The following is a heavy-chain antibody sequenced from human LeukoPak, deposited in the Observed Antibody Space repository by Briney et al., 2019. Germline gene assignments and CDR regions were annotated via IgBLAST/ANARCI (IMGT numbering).Heavy chain of an antibody. D-gene: IGHD3-22*01. J-gene: IGHJ3*02. Sequence: ASVKVSCKASGDTFTSYYMHWVRQAPGQGLEWMGIINPSGGSNTYAQKFQGRVTMTRDMSTSTVYMELSSLRSEDTAVYYYARGRHYYDSSDYYYEGDAFDIWGQGTMVTVSS. CDR2: INPSGGSN. V-gene: IGHV1-46*01. CDR3: ARGRHYYDSSDYYYEGDAFDI. CDR1: GDTFTSYY.